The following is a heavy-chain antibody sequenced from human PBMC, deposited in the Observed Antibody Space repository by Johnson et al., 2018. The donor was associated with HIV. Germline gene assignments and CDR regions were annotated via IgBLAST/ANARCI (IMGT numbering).Heavy chain of an antibody. CDR3: AKDKDAFDI. J-gene: IGHJ3*02. V-gene: IGHV3-30*02. CDR1: GFTFSTYG. CDR2: IWYDGINK. Sequence: QVQLVESGGGVVQPGGSLRLSCAASGFTFSTYGMHWVRQAPGTGLDWVAFIWYDGINKYYADSVKGRFTISRDNSKNTLYLQMNSLRAEDTAVYYCAKDKDAFDIWGQGTMVTVSS.